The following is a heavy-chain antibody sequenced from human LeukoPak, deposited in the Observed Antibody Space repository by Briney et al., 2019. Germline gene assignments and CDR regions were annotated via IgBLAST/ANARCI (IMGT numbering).Heavy chain of an antibody. Sequence: ASVKVSCKASGYTFTSYYMHWVRQAPGRGLEWMGIINPSGGSTSYAQKFQGRVTMTRDTSTSTVYMELSSLRSEDTAVYYCAGADYPDYINDYWGQGTLVTVSS. CDR3: AGADYPDYINDY. CDR1: GYTFTSYY. J-gene: IGHJ4*02. V-gene: IGHV1-46*03. D-gene: IGHD3-10*01. CDR2: INPSGGST.